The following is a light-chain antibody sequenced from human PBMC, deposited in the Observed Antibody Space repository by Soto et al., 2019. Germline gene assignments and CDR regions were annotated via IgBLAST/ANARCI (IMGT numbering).Light chain of an antibody. CDR2: EVS. CDR3: SSYISSSTVVV. V-gene: IGLV2-14*01. J-gene: IGLJ2*01. Sequence: QSALTQPASVSGSPGQSITISCTGTSRDGGGYNYVSWHQQHPGKAPKVIITEVSNRPSGVSNRFSGSKSGNTASLTISGLQAEDEADYYCSSYISSSTVVVFGGGTKLTVL. CDR1: SRDGGGYNY.